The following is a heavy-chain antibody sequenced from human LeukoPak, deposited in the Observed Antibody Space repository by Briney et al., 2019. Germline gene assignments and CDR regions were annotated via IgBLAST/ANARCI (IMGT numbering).Heavy chain of an antibody. J-gene: IGHJ5*02. CDR3: ASQLPRGYGSGSDSCNWFDP. Sequence: GGSLRLSCAPSGFTFSSYIINWVRPAPGKGLEWVSYISSISSTIYYAHSPKGPVTISRDNAQNSLYPQKNSLRAQNTGLYLFASQLPRGYGSGSDSCNWFDPWGQGTLVTVSS. CDR1: GFTFSSYI. D-gene: IGHD3-10*01. V-gene: IGHV3-48*04. CDR2: ISSISSTI.